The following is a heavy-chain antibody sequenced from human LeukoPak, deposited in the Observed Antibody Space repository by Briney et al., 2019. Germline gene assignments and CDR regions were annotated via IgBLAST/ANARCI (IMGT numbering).Heavy chain of an antibody. CDR2: IYYSGST. CDR1: GGSISSGGYY. Sequence: SETLSLTCTVSGGSISSGGYYWSWIRQHPGKGLEWIGYIYYSGSTYYNPSLKSRVTISVDTSKNQFSLKLSSVTAADTAVYYCARDPPYYDSSGRDDAFDIWGQGTMVTVSS. D-gene: IGHD3-22*01. J-gene: IGHJ3*02. V-gene: IGHV4-31*03. CDR3: ARDPPYYDSSGRDDAFDI.